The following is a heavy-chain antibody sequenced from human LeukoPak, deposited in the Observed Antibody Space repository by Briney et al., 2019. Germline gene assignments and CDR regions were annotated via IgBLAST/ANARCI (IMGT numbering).Heavy chain of an antibody. Sequence: PGGSLRLSCAASGFTFSSYEMNWVRQAPGKGLEGVSYISSSGSTIYYADSVKGRFTISRDNAKNSLYLQMNSLRAEDTAVYYCARDGVGADGIDYWGQGTLVTVSS. D-gene: IGHD1-26*01. J-gene: IGHJ4*02. V-gene: IGHV3-48*03. CDR2: ISSSGSTI. CDR3: ARDGVGADGIDY. CDR1: GFTFSSYE.